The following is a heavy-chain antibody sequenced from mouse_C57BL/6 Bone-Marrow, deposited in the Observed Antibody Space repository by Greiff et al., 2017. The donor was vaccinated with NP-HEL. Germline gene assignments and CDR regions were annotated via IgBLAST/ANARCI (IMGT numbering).Heavy chain of an antibody. CDR2: ISDGGSYT. J-gene: IGHJ1*03. D-gene: IGHD2-2*01. CDR3: ARDGGGLRREDWYFDV. Sequence: EVQVVESGGGLVKPGGSLKLSCAASGFTFSSYAMSWVRQTPEKRLEWVATISDGGSYTYYPDNVKGRFTISRDNAKNNLYLQMSHLKSEDTAMYYGARDGGGLRREDWYFDVWGTGTTVTVSS. CDR1: GFTFSSYA. V-gene: IGHV5-4*01.